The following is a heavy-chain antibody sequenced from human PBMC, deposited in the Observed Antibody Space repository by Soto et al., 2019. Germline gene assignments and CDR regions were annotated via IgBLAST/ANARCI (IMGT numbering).Heavy chain of an antibody. D-gene: IGHD3-22*01. CDR3: ARQAHYYDSSGLRGC. V-gene: IGHV4-39*01. Sequence: SLTCTVSGGSISSSSYYWGWIRQPPGKGLEWIGSIYYSGSTYYNPSLKSRVTISVDTSKNQFSLKLSSVTAADTAVYYCARQAHYYDSSGLRGCWGQGTLVTVSS. CDR2: IYYSGST. CDR1: GGSISSSSYY. J-gene: IGHJ4*02.